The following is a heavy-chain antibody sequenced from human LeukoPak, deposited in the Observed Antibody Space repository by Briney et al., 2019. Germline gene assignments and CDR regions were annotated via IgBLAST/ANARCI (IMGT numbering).Heavy chain of an antibody. Sequence: PGGSLRLSCGASGFTFSNYGMSWVRQAPGKGLEWVAFIRYDGSNKYYADSVKGRFTISRDNSKNTLYLQMNSLRAEDTAVYYCARYYYDSSGYYYGDYWGQGTLVTVSS. CDR1: GFTFSNYG. CDR2: IRYDGSNK. CDR3: ARYYYDSSGYYYGDY. V-gene: IGHV3-30*02. J-gene: IGHJ4*02. D-gene: IGHD3-22*01.